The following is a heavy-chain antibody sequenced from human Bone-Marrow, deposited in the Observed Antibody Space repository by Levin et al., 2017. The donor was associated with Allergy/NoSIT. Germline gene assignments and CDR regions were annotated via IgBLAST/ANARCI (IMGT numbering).Heavy chain of an antibody. Sequence: RAGGSLRLSCAGFGFTFSNAWVNWVRQTPEKGLEWVGRIKSRGSGETTDYAGPVKGRFTISRDDSKSTLYLQMNSLRADDTGIYYCSLTAILSAEWGAFDIWGQGTMVTVSS. CDR2: IKSRGSGETT. V-gene: IGHV3-15*01. CDR1: GFTFSNAW. J-gene: IGHJ3*02. D-gene: IGHD2-21*02. CDR3: SLTAILSAEWGAFDI.